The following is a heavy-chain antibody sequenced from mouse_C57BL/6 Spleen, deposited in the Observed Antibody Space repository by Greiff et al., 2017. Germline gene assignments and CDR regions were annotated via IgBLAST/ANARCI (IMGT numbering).Heavy chain of an antibody. CDR3: ARKTIVTPYYFDY. D-gene: IGHD2-12*01. CDR2: IDPSASYT. Sequence: QVQLQQPGAELVMPGASVKLSCKASGYTFTSYWMHWVKQRPGQGLEWIGEIDPSASYTNYNQKFKGKSTLTVDKSSSTAYMQLSSLTFEDSAGDDCARKTIVTPYYFDYWGQGTTLTVSA. V-gene: IGHV1-69*01. CDR1: GYTFTSYW. J-gene: IGHJ2*01.